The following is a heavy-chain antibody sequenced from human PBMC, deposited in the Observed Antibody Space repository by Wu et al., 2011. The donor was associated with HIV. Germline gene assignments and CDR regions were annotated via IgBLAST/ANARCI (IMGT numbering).Heavy chain of an antibody. Sequence: QVQLVQSGAEVKKPGSSVKVSCKVSGGTFSSYTINWVRQAPGQGLEWMGRIIPIFGTAIYAHKFQGRLTITADKSSNTASMELTSLKSEDTAVYYCATDPTIAVAGTKSFWGRGTLVSVSS. J-gene: IGHJ4*02. D-gene: IGHD6-19*01. CDR2: IIPIFGTA. V-gene: IGHV1-69*08. CDR3: ATDPTIAVAGTKSF. CDR1: GGTFSSYT.